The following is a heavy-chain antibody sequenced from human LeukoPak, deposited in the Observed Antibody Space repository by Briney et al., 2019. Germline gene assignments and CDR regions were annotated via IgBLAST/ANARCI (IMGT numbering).Heavy chain of an antibody. D-gene: IGHD5-24*01. Sequence: GGSLRLSCAASGFTFSSYEMNWVRQAPGKGLEWVSYISSSGSTIYYADSVKGRFTISRDTSKNTLYLQMNSLRAEDTAVYYCARIRDGYNDAYDIWGQGTVVTVPS. CDR1: GFTFSSYE. CDR3: ARIRDGYNDAYDI. V-gene: IGHV3-48*03. J-gene: IGHJ3*02. CDR2: ISSSGSTI.